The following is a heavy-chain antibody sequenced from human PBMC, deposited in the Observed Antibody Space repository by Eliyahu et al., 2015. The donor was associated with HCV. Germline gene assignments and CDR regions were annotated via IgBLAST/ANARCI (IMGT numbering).Heavy chain of an antibody. J-gene: IGHJ5*02. Sequence: QVQLQQWGAGLLKPSETLSLTXXVYGGSFSGYXWSWIRQPPGKGLEWIGEINYSGSTNYNPSLKSRVTISVDTSKNQFSLKLSSVTAADTAVYYCARAKLSRGRSALDPWGQGTLVTVSS. V-gene: IGHV4-34*01. CDR3: ARAKLSRGRSALDP. CDR1: GGSFSGYX. CDR2: INYSGST. D-gene: IGHD3-16*02.